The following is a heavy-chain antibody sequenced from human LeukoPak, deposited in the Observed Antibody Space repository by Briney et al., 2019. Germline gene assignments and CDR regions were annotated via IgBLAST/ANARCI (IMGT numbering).Heavy chain of an antibody. CDR1: GFTFSSYE. CDR2: ISSSGSTI. Sequence: SGGSLRLSCAASGFTFSSYEMNWVRQAPGKGLEWVSYISSSGSTIYYADSVKGRFTISRDNAKNSLYLQMNSLRAEDTAVYYCARDLEGQWLVSLSFDYWGQGTLVTVSS. V-gene: IGHV3-48*03. J-gene: IGHJ4*02. CDR3: ARDLEGQWLVSLSFDY. D-gene: IGHD6-19*01.